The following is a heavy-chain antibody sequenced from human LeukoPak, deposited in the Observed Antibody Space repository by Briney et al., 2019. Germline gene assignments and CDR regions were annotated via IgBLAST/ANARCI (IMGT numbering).Heavy chain of an antibody. J-gene: IGHJ4*02. CDR2: IIPNSGGT. CDR1: GYTFTGYY. Sequence: ASVKVSCKTSGYTFTGYYMHWVRQAPGQGLEWMGWIIPNSGGTNYAQKFQGRVTMTRDTSLNTAYMELNGLSSDDTAVYYCARGRTGSGWYFDYWGQGTLVTVSS. V-gene: IGHV1-2*02. D-gene: IGHD6-19*01. CDR3: ARGRTGSGWYFDY.